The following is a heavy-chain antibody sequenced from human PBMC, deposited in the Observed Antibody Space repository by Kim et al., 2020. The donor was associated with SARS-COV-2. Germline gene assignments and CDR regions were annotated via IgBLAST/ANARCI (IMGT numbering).Heavy chain of an antibody. CDR2: SII. J-gene: IGHJ4*02. V-gene: IGHV3-21*01. D-gene: IGHD1-7*01. Sequence: SIIKYADSVKGRCTISRDNAKSSLYLQMNSLRVEDTAVYYCASRRELLPNWGQGTLVTVSS. CDR3: ASRRELLPN.